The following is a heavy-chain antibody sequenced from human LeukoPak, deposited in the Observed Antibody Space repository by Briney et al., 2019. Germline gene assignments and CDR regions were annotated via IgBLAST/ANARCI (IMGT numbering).Heavy chain of an antibody. D-gene: IGHD3-10*01. CDR1: QFTFSNHG. Sequence: GGSLRLSCAASQFTFSNHGMHWVRQAPGKGLEWVAVIWYDGSNKYYADSVKGRLTISRDNSQNTLYLQMNSLRAEDTAVYYCARDRGVSYFDYWGQGTQVTVSS. CDR3: ARDRGVSYFDY. CDR2: IWYDGSNK. V-gene: IGHV3-33*01. J-gene: IGHJ4*02.